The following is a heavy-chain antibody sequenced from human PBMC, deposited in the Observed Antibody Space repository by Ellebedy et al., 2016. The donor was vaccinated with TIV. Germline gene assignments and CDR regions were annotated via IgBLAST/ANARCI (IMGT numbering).Heavy chain of an antibody. CDR2: INPSGGST. CDR3: ARAHNWNPPDY. Sequence: ASVKVSXKASGYTFTSYYMHWVRQAPGQGLEWMGIINPSGGSTSYAQKFQGRVTMTRDTSTSTVYMELSSLRSEDTAVYYCARAHNWNPPDYWGQGTLVTVSS. D-gene: IGHD1-20*01. J-gene: IGHJ4*02. V-gene: IGHV1-46*01. CDR1: GYTFTSYY.